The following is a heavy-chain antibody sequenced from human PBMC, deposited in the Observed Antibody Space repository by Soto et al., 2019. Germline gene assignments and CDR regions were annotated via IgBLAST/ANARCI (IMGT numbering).Heavy chain of an antibody. D-gene: IGHD5-18*01. CDR1: GGSISSGDYY. Sequence: SETLSLTCTVSGGSISSGDYYWSWIRQPPGKGLEWIGYIYYSGSTYYNPSLKSRVTISVDTSKNQFSLKLSSVTAADTAVYYCARTYRDGYNRYGMDVWGQGTTVTVSS. V-gene: IGHV4-30-4*01. J-gene: IGHJ6*02. CDR3: ARTYRDGYNRYGMDV. CDR2: IYYSGST.